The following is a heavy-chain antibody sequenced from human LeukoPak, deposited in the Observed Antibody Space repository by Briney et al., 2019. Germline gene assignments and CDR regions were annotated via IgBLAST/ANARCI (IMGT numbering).Heavy chain of an antibody. CDR1: GFTFSNAW. CDR2: IKSKTDGVTT. Sequence: GGSLRLSCAASGFTFSNAWMSWVRQAPGKGLEWVGRIKSKTDGVTTDYAAPMNGRFTIARDDSKNTLYLKINSLKTEVTAVYYCTTVTFLLWFGESHASGSEYWGQGTLVTVSS. V-gene: IGHV3-15*01. D-gene: IGHD3-10*01. J-gene: IGHJ4*02. CDR3: TTVTFLLWFGESHASGSEY.